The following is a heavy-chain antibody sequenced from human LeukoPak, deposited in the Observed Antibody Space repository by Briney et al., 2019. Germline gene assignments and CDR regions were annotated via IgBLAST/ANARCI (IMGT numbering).Heavy chain of an antibody. V-gene: IGHV4-39*07. CDR1: GGPISSSSHY. J-gene: IGHJ3*02. D-gene: IGHD3-9*01. Sequence: SETLSLTCTVSGGPISSSSHYWGWIRQPPGKGLEWIGEINHSGSTNYNPSLKSRVTISVDTSKNQFSLKLSSVTAADTAVYYCASPRDDYDILTGYRNDAFDIWGQGTMVTVSS. CDR2: INHSGST. CDR3: ASPRDDYDILTGYRNDAFDI.